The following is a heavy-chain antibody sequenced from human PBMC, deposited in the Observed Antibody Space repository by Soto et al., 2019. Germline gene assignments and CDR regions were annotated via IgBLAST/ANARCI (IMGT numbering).Heavy chain of an antibody. D-gene: IGHD6-19*01. CDR2: INPNSGDT. Sequence: ASVKVSCKASGYTFTGYYMHWVRQAPGQGLEWMGWINPNSGDTHYAQKFQGWVTMTRDTSISTAYMGLSRLRSDDTAVYYCAREQWLARRDYYYGMDVWGQGTTVTVSS. CDR3: AREQWLARRDYYYGMDV. CDR1: GYTFTGYY. J-gene: IGHJ6*02. V-gene: IGHV1-2*04.